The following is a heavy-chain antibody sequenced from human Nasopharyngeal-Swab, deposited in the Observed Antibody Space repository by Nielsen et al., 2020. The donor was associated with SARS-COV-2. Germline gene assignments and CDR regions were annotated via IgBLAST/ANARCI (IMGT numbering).Heavy chain of an antibody. D-gene: IGHD5-18*01. Sequence: ASVKVSCKASGYTFTNYYMHWVRQAPGQGLEWMVIINPSGGSTIYAQKFQGRVTMTRDTSTSTVYMELSSLRSEDTAVYYCARDTAVHAFDIWGQGTMVTVSS. J-gene: IGHJ3*02. V-gene: IGHV1-46*01. CDR3: ARDTAVHAFDI. CDR2: INPSGGST. CDR1: GYTFTNYY.